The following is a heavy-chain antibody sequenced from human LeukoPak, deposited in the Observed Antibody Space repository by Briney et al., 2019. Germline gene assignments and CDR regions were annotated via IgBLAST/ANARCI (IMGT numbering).Heavy chain of an antibody. CDR1: EFTFTNYY. V-gene: IGHV3-11*01. CDR3: ARTVPDYYYGMDV. Sequence: GGSLRLSCAASEFTFTNYYMSWVRQAPGKGLECISYISNSGSTIYYPDSVKGRFTISRDNAKNSVYLQMNGLRAEDTAVYYCARTVPDYYYGMDVWGQGTTVTVSS. CDR2: ISNSGSTI. J-gene: IGHJ6*02.